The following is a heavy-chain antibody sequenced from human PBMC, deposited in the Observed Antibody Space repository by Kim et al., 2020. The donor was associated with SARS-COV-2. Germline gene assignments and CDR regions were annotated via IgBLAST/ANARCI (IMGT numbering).Heavy chain of an antibody. CDR3: AKDQYYYYGMDV. V-gene: IGHV3-30*02. Sequence: YYADSVKGRFTISRDNSKNTLYLQMNSLRAEDTAVYYCAKDQYYYYGMDVWGQGTTVTVSS. J-gene: IGHJ6*02.